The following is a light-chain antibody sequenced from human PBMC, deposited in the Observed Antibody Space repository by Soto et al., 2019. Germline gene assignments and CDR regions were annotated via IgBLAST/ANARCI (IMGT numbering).Light chain of an antibody. CDR1: ISDVGGYNY. CDR2: DVS. CDR3: SSYTSSSTYV. Sequence: QSVLTQPASVPGSPGQSITISCTGTISDVGGYNYVSWYQQHPGKAPKLMIFDVSNRPSGVSNRFSGSKSGYTASLTISGLQAEDEADYYCSSYTSSSTYVFGTGTKVTVL. V-gene: IGLV2-14*03. J-gene: IGLJ1*01.